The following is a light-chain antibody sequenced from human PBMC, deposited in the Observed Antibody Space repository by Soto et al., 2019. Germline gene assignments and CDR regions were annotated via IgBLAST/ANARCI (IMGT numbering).Light chain of an antibody. Sequence: QSALTQPPSVTGAPGQRVTISCTGSHSDIGAGYGVHWYQQFPHSAPKLLIYDTTNRPSGVPDRFSGSRSGTSASLAITGLQAEDEADYYCSSYTSSSTPYVFGTGTKLTVL. CDR1: HSDIGAGYG. CDR2: DTT. J-gene: IGLJ1*01. CDR3: SSYTSSSTPYV. V-gene: IGLV1-40*01.